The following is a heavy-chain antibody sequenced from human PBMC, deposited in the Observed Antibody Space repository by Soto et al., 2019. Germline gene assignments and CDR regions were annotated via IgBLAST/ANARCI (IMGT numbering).Heavy chain of an antibody. D-gene: IGHD2-21*02. Sequence: QVQLVQSGAEVKKPGSSVKVSCKASGGTFSSYTISWVRQAPGQGLEWMGRIIPILGIANYAQKFQGRVTITADKSTSTAYMELSSLRSEDTAVYYCATCGGDCYSPFDYWGQGTLVTVSS. V-gene: IGHV1-69*02. CDR3: ATCGGDCYSPFDY. J-gene: IGHJ4*02. CDR1: GGTFSSYT. CDR2: IIPILGIA.